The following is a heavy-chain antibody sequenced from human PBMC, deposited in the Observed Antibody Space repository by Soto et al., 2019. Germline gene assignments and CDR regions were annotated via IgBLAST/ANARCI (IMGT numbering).Heavy chain of an antibody. CDR2: ISAYNGNT. D-gene: IGHD3-10*01. CDR1: GYTFTSYG. CDR3: ASGWFGEFVYQFDY. V-gene: IGHV1-18*01. Sequence: QVQLVQSGAEAKKPGASVKVSCKPSGYTFTSYGITWVRQAPGQGLEWMGWISAYNGNTNYAQKFQGRVTMTTDTSTSTAYMELRSLGSGDTAVYYCASGWFGEFVYQFDYWGQGTLFTVSS. J-gene: IGHJ4*02.